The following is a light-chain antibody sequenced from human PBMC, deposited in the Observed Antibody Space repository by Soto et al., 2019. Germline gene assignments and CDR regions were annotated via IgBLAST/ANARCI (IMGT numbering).Light chain of an antibody. V-gene: IGLV1-44*01. CDR3: AAWDASLGGPV. Sequence: QSVLTQSPSASGTPGQRVTISCSGSNSNIGSNAVNWYQQLPGTAPKLLIYRNNQRPSGVPDRFSGSKAGTSASLAISGLQSEDEADYYCAAWDASLGGPVFGGGTKLTVL. J-gene: IGLJ3*02. CDR1: NSNIGSNA. CDR2: RNN.